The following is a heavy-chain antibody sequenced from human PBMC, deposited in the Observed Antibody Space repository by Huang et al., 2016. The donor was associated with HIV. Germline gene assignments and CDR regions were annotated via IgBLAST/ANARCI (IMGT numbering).Heavy chain of an antibody. Sequence: ELHLVESGGGFVQPGGSLRLSCAASGYTLRDRWMHWVRQAPGKGLVWVSSMNSDGRSTTYADSVKGRCTISRDNAKNTLYLQMKGLRVEDTAVYYCTRVAAGDWYFDLWGRGTLVTVSA. CDR3: TRVAAGDWYFDL. V-gene: IGHV3-74*01. CDR2: MNSDGRST. J-gene: IGHJ2*01. CDR1: GYTLRDRW. D-gene: IGHD3-10*01.